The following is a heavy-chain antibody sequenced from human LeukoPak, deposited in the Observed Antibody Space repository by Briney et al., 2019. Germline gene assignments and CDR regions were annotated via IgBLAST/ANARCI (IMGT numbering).Heavy chain of an antibody. CDR2: ISYDGSNK. V-gene: IGHV3-30*01. J-gene: IGHJ1*01. CDR1: GFTFSSYA. D-gene: IGHD3-22*01. CDR3: ARDHYYDSSGYPSIFQH. Sequence: GRSLRLSCAASGFTFSSYAMHWVRQAPGKGLEWVAVISYDGSNKYYADSVKGRFTISRDNSKNTLYLQMNSLRAEDTAVYYCARDHYYDSSGYPSIFQHWGQGTLVTVSS.